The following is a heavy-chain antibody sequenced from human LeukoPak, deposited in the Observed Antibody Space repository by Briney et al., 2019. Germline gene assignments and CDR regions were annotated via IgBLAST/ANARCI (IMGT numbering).Heavy chain of an antibody. J-gene: IGHJ4*02. Sequence: GGSLRLSCAASGVTFDDYAMHWVRQAPGKGLEWVSGISWNSGRKDYADSVKGRFTISRDNAKNSLYLQMNSLRVEDTALYYCAKCLSTSCQGAFDYWGQGTLFTVSS. CDR1: GVTFDDYA. V-gene: IGHV3-9*01. CDR2: ISWNSGRK. CDR3: AKCLSTSCQGAFDY. D-gene: IGHD2-2*01.